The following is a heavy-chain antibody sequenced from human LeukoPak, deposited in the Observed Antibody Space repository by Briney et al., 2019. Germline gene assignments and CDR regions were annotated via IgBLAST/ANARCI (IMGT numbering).Heavy chain of an antibody. D-gene: IGHD1-14*01. CDR3: AREWTGDDFDV. V-gene: IGHV3-33*01. J-gene: IGHJ3*01. CDR1: GFTFRNYG. Sequence: GTSLRLSCVASGFTFRNYGMHWVRQAPGKGLEWVALVWYEGDIKWYADSVKGRYTISRDNSKNTLYLLMNSLRAEDTAVYYCAREWTGDDFDVWGQGTMVTVSS. CDR2: VWYEGDIK.